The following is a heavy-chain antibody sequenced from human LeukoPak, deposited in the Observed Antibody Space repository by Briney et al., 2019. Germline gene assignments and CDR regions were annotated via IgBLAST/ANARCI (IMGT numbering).Heavy chain of an antibody. CDR2: IRYDGSNK. D-gene: IGHD1-14*01. Sequence: GGSLRLSCAASEFSVGSNYMTWVRQAPGKGLEWVAFIRYDGSNKYYADSVKGRFTISRDNSKNTLYLQMNSLRAEDTAVYYCAKSTTDYWGQGTLVTVSS. V-gene: IGHV3-30*02. J-gene: IGHJ4*02. CDR1: EFSVGSNY. CDR3: AKSTTDY.